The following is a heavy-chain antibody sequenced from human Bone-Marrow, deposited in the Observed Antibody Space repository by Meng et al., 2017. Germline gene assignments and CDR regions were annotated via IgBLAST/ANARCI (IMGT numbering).Heavy chain of an antibody. J-gene: IGHJ4*02. CDR3: ARGVASPIFSTVVTPAFDY. Sequence: HGPLSVSAPGLPQPSTTFSFHYPVYGSPIRSGGVYRSWIRHMPGKGLEWIGYLYYSGTTYYTPSLSSIVTISVDTSENQFSLNLSSVTAADTAVYYCARGVASPIFSTVVTPAFDYWGQGTLVTVSS. D-gene: IGHD4-23*01. V-gene: IGHV4-31*01. CDR2: LYYSGTT. CDR1: GSPIRSGGVY.